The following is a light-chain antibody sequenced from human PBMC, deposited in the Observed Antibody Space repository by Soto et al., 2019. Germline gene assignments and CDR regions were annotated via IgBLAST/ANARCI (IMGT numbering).Light chain of an antibody. J-gene: IGKJ5*01. CDR2: GAS. CDR3: QQYGSLIT. Sequence: EIVLTQSPGTLSLSPGERATLSCRASQSVSGNYVAWYQQKPGQDPRLLIYGASNRATGIPGRFSGSGSGTDFTLTISRLESEYFAVYYCQQYGSLITFGQGTRLEIK. V-gene: IGKV3-20*01. CDR1: QSVSGNY.